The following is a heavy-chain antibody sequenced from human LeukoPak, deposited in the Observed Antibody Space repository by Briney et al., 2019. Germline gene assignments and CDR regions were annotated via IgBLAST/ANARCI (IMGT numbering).Heavy chain of an antibody. CDR2: ISYDGRQK. CDR3: ARVFLERLTSGYFDN. J-gene: IGHJ4*02. V-gene: IGHV3-30-3*01. D-gene: IGHD3-3*01. Sequence: GGSLRLSCAASGFTFSEYAMHWVRQAPGKGLEGVAVISYDGRQKYYGDSVKGRFTISRDNPKNTLYLQMNSLRDDDTAVYYCARVFLERLTSGYFDNWGQGTLVTVSP. CDR1: GFTFSEYA.